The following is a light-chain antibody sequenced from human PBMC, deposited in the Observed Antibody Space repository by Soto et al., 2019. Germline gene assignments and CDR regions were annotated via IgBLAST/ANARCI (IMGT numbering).Light chain of an antibody. J-gene: IGLJ1*01. V-gene: IGLV2-14*01. Sequence: QSALTQPASVSASPGQSIAISCSGTSSDVGAYDYVSWYQHHPGKAPKLIIYEVTYRPSGVSNRFSASKSGNTASLTISGLQAEDEADYYCSSYTRSSTYVFGTGIKVTVL. CDR2: EVT. CDR1: SSDVGAYDY. CDR3: SSYTRSSTYV.